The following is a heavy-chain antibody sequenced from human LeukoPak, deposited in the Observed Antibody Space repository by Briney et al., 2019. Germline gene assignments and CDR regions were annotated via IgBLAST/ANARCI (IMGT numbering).Heavy chain of an antibody. V-gene: IGHV4-34*01. Sequence: SETLSLTCAAYGGAISGYYWSWIRQPPGKGLEWIGQIYSGGGTIYNPSLKSRVTFSLDTSKKQLSLKLTSVTAADTAVYYRARHLSGSYSFDYWGQGTLVTVSS. D-gene: IGHD1-26*01. CDR2: IYSGGGT. CDR3: ARHLSGSYSFDY. CDR1: GGAISGYY. J-gene: IGHJ4*02.